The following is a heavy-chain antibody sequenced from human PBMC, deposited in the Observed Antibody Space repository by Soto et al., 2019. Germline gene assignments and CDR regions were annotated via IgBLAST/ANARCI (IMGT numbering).Heavy chain of an antibody. D-gene: IGHD1-20*01. V-gene: IGHV4-30-4*08. CDR1: AGSISGVDGR. CDR2: IYYSGNP. J-gene: IGHJ6*02. Sequence: SLTVRDSRSVSAGSISGVDGRWSCIRQPPGKGLEWIGDIYYSGNPYYIPSLKSRLIISIDTSMNQFSLKVGSVNAADTAVNYRATPSVCGMGVCGQGTTVTLSS. CDR3: ATPSVCGMGV.